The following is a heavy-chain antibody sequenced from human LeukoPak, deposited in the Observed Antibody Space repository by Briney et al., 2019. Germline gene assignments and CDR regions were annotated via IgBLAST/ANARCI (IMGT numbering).Heavy chain of an antibody. CDR3: ARDAPRYDNSGFDY. Sequence: GRSLRLSCAASGFTFSNYGMHWVRQAPGKGLEWVAVVSYGGTNKYYADSVKGRFTISRDNSKNTLYLQMNSLRAEDTAMYYCARDAPRYDNSGFDYWGQGTLVTVSS. V-gene: IGHV3-30*03. J-gene: IGHJ4*02. CDR1: GFTFSNYG. CDR2: VSYGGTNK. D-gene: IGHD3-22*01.